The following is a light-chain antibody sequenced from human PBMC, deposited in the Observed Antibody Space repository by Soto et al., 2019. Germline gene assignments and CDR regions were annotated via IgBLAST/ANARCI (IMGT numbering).Light chain of an antibody. J-gene: IGLJ1*01. CDR1: NNL. CDR3: CAYVGARSYV. CDR2: EGT. Sequence: QSVLTQPASVSGSPGQSITISCTGTNNLVSWYQQHPGKAPKVVVYEGTKRPSGVSNRFSGSNSGGTASLTISGLQAKDEASYFCCAYVGARSYVFGPGTMVTVL. V-gene: IGLV2-23*01.